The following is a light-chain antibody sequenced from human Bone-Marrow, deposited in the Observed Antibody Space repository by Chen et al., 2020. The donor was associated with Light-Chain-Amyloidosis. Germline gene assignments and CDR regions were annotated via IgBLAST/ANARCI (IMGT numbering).Light chain of an antibody. CDR3: QSYQGSSQGV. Sequence: NFMLTQPHSGSETPGKTVIISCTRSSGSIATNYVQWYQQRPGSSPTTVIYEDDQSPSGFPDRFSGSIDRSSNSASLTISGLKTEDEADYYCQSYQGSSQGVFGGGTKLTVL. CDR1: SGSIATNY. V-gene: IGLV6-57*01. J-gene: IGLJ3*02. CDR2: EDD.